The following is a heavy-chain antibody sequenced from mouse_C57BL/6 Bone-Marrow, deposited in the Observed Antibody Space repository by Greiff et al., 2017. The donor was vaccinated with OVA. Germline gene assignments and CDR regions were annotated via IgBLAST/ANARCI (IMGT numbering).Heavy chain of an antibody. Sequence: QVQLKESGAELAKPGASVKLSCKASGYTFTRYWMHWVTQRPGQGLAWIGYINPSSGYTKYKQKFKDKATLTADKSSSTAYMQLSSLTYEDSAVYYCAIEGHYYGSTCAYWGQGTLVTVSA. CDR2: INPSSGYT. J-gene: IGHJ3*01. CDR1: GYTFTRYW. D-gene: IGHD1-1*01. CDR3: AIEGHYYGSTCAY. V-gene: IGHV1-7*01.